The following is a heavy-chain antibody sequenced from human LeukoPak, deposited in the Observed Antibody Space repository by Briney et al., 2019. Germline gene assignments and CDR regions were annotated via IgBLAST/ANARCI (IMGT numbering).Heavy chain of an antibody. CDR1: GFTFDDYA. CDR2: ISWNSGSI. V-gene: IGHV3-9*01. Sequence: PGGSLRLSCAASGFTFDDYAMHRVRQAPGKGLEWVSGISWNSGSIGYADSVKGRFTISRDNAKNSLYLQMNSLRAEDTALYYCAKDAGSSWYGLFDYWGQGTLVTVSS. D-gene: IGHD6-13*01. J-gene: IGHJ4*02. CDR3: AKDAGSSWYGLFDY.